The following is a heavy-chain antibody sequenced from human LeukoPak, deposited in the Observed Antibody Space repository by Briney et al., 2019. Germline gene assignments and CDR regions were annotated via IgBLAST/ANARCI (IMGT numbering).Heavy chain of an antibody. CDR3: ARSRSPVTIRLFDYYYYYMDV. CDR2: INPNSGGT. CDR1: GYTFTGYY. Sequence: PVASVKVSCKTSGYTFTGYYMHWVRQAPGQGLEWMGWINPNSGGTNYAQKFQGRVTMTRDTSISTAYMELSRLRSEDTAVYYCARSRSPVTIRLFDYYYYYMDVWGKGTTVTVSS. V-gene: IGHV1-2*02. D-gene: IGHD4-11*01. J-gene: IGHJ6*03.